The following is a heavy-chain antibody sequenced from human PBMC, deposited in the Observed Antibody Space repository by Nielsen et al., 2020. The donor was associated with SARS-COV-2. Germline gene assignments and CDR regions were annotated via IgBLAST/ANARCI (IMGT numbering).Heavy chain of an antibody. CDR3: ASFHYYGSGSYGLDY. CDR2: ISSSGSDT. V-gene: IGHV3-11*06. Sequence: GESLKISCAASGFTFSDYYMSWIRQAPGKGLEWVSHISSSGSDTNYADSVKGRFTTSRDNAKNSLYPQMNSLRAEDTAVYYCASFHYYGSGSYGLDYWGQGTLVTVSS. D-gene: IGHD3-10*01. CDR1: GFTFSDYY. J-gene: IGHJ4*02.